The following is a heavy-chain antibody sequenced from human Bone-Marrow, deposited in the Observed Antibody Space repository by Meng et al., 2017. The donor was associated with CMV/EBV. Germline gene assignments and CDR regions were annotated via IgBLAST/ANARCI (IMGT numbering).Heavy chain of an antibody. Sequence: GESLKISCAASGFTFSDAWMSWVRQAPGKGLEWVGRIKSKTDGGTTDYAAPVKGRFTISRDDSKNTVYLQMNSLKTEDTAVYYCTTHRGWWDNWGQGTLVTVSS. D-gene: IGHD6-19*01. J-gene: IGHJ4*02. CDR1: GFTFSDAW. CDR2: IKSKTDGGTT. V-gene: IGHV3-15*01. CDR3: TTHRGWWDN.